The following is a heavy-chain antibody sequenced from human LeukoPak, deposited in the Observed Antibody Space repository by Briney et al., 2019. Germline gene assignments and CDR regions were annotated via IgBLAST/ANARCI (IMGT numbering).Heavy chain of an antibody. CDR1: GFTFSSYA. D-gene: IGHD1-26*01. CDR3: AKRKSGSYYVDDYYFDY. J-gene: IGHJ4*02. CDR2: ISGSGGST. Sequence: GGSLRLPCAASGFTFSSYAMSWVRQAPGKGLEWVSAISGSGGSTYYADSVKGRFTISRDNSKNTLYLQMNSLRAEDTAVYYCAKRKSGSYYVDDYYFDYWGQGTLVTVSS. V-gene: IGHV3-23*01.